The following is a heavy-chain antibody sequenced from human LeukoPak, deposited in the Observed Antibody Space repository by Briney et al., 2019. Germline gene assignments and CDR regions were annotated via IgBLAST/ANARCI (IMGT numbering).Heavy chain of an antibody. CDR3: ARERFGHAYY. CDR1: GFTFSSYW. D-gene: IGHD3-10*01. CDR2: IRTDESST. V-gene: IGHV3-74*01. J-gene: IGHJ4*02. Sequence: GGPLRLSCAVSGFTFSSYWMHWVRQAPGKGLVWVSLIRTDESSTTYADSVKGRFTISRDNAKNTLYLQMNSLRAEDTAVYYCARERFGHAYYWGQGTLVTVSS.